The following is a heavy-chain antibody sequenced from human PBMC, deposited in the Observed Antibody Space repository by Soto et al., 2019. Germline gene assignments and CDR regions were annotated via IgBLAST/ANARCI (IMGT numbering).Heavy chain of an antibody. V-gene: IGHV4-30-4*01. CDR2: IYYSGSP. Sequence: QVQLQESGPGLVKPSQTLSLTCTVSGGSISSGDYYWSWIRQPPGKGLEWIGYIYYSGSPYYNPSLTSRVNISIDTSKNQFSLKLSSVTAANTAVYYCAREPYGDSNYYFDYWGQGTLVTVSS. CDR1: GGSISSGDYY. CDR3: AREPYGDSNYYFDY. J-gene: IGHJ4*02. D-gene: IGHD4-17*01.